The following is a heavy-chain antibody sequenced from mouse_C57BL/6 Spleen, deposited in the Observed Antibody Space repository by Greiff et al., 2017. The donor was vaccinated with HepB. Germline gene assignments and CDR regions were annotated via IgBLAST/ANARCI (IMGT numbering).Heavy chain of an antibody. V-gene: IGHV1-76*01. D-gene: IGHD1-1*01. CDR2: IYPGSGNT. Sequence: VKLMESGAELVRPGASVKLSCKASGYTFTDYYIKWVKQRPGQGLEWIARIYPGSGNTYYNEKFKGKATLTVEKSSSTAYMQLSSLTSEDSAVYFCARSATVVFDYWGQGTTLTVSS. J-gene: IGHJ2*01. CDR3: ARSATVVFDY. CDR1: GYTFTDYY.